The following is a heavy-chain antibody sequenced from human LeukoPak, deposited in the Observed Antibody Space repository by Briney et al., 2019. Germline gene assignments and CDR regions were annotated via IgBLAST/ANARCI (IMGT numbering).Heavy chain of an antibody. Sequence: GASLRLSCAASGFTFNKDGMSWVRQAPGKGLEWVSTVNENGAETHYADSVKRRFTISRDNSKNSVLLQMNSLRADDTALYYCTKGDGGWYPIDYWGQGTLVIVSS. J-gene: IGHJ4*02. V-gene: IGHV3-23*01. D-gene: IGHD6-19*01. CDR1: GFTFNKDG. CDR2: VNENGAET. CDR3: TKGDGGWYPIDY.